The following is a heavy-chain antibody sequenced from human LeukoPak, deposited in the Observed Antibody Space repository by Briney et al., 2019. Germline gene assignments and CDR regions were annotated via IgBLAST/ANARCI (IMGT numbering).Heavy chain of an antibody. CDR1: GFTFSSYA. D-gene: IGHD3-22*01. V-gene: IGHV3-23*01. J-gene: IGHJ4*02. CDR3: AKEKALVVITYFDY. CDR2: ISGSDGST. Sequence: GGSLRLSCAASGFTFSSYAMSWVRQAPGKGLEWVSSISGSDGSTYYADSVKGRFTISRDNSKNTLYLQVNSLRAEDTAVYYCAKEKALVVITYFDYWGQGTLVTVSS.